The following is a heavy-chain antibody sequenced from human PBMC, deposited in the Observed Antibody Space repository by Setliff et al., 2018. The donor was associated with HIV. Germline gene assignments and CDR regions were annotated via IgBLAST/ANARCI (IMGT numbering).Heavy chain of an antibody. D-gene: IGHD4-4*01. CDR1: GGSISSSSYY. Sequence: SETLSLTCTVSGGSISSSSYYWGWIRQPPGKGLEWIANIFYSGSSYYNPSLKSRVTISVDTSKNQFSLKLSSVTAADTAVYYCARDGGMTTRRGRFDPWGQGTLVTVSS. V-gene: IGHV4-39*07. CDR3: ARDGGMTTRRGRFDP. CDR2: IFYSGSS. J-gene: IGHJ5*02.